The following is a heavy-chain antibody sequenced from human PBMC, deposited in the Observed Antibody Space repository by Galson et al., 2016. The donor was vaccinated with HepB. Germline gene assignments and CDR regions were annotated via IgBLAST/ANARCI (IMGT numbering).Heavy chain of an antibody. Sequence: PALVKPTQTLTLTCTFSGFSLNTTGVGVGWIRQPPGKALEWLALKYWDDDKYYNPSLKTRLIITKDPSKNQVVLTMTNMDPVDTATYYCAHRRGSGSPWAYGAFDIWGQGTMVTVSS. V-gene: IGHV2-5*02. J-gene: IGHJ3*02. CDR2: KYWDDDK. D-gene: IGHD1-26*01. CDR3: AHRRGSGSPWAYGAFDI. CDR1: GFSLNTTGVG.